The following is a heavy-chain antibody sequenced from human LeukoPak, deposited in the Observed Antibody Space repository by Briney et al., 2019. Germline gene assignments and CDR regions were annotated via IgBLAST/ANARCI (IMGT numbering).Heavy chain of an antibody. J-gene: IGHJ4*02. Sequence: ASVKVSCKASGYTFTGYYMHWVRQAPGQGLEWMGWINPNSGGTNYAQKFQGRVTMTRDTSISTAYMELSRLRSDDTAVYYCARVTYDSSGYYYVPVYERHWKYFDHWGQGTLVTVSS. CDR1: GYTFTGYY. D-gene: IGHD3-22*01. V-gene: IGHV1-2*02. CDR3: ARVTYDSSGYYYVPVYERHWKYFDH. CDR2: INPNSGGT.